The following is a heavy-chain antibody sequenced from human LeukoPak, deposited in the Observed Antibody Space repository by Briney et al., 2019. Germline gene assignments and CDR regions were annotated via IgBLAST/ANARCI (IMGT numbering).Heavy chain of an antibody. CDR3: ARAEYVLYYYYGMDV. D-gene: IGHD2-2*01. CDR1: GYTFTGYY. V-gene: IGHV1-2*02. Sequence: ASVKVSCKASGYTFTGYYMHWVRQAPGQGLEWRGWINPNSGGTNYAQKFQGRVTMTRDTSISTAYMELSRLRSDDTAVYYCARAEYVLYYYYGMDVWGQGTTVTVSS. CDR2: INPNSGGT. J-gene: IGHJ6*02.